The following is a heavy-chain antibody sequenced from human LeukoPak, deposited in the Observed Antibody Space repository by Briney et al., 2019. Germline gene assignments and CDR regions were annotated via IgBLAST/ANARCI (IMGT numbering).Heavy chain of an antibody. D-gene: IGHD3-9*01. Sequence: SVKVSCKASGGTFSSYAISWVRQAPGQGLEWMGRISPIFGTANYAQKFQGRVTITTDESTSTAYMELSSLRSEDTAVYYCAREGDYDILTGYYNYWGQGTLVTVSS. J-gene: IGHJ4*02. CDR3: AREGDYDILTGYYNY. CDR2: ISPIFGTA. CDR1: GGTFSSYA. V-gene: IGHV1-69*05.